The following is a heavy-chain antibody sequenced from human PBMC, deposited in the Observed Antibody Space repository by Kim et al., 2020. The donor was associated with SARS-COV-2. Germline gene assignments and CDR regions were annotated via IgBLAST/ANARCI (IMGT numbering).Heavy chain of an antibody. D-gene: IGHD3-10*01. CDR2: IKQDGSEK. CDR1: GFTFSSYW. V-gene: IGHV3-7*03. CDR3: ARDWPERLWFGELSYYYYGMDV. J-gene: IGHJ6*02. Sequence: GGSLRLSCAASGFTFSSYWMSWVRQAPGKGLEWVANIKQDGSEKYYVDSVKGRFTISRDNAKNSLYLQMNSLRAEDTAVYYCARDWPERLWFGELSYYYYGMDVWGQGTTVTVSS.